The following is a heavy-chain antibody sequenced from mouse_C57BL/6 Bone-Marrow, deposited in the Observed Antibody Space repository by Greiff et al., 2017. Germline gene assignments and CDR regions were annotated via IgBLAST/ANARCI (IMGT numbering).Heavy chain of an antibody. CDR2: LDPENGDT. CDR1: GYTFTSYW. Sequence: VQLQQPGAELVKPGASVKMSCKASGYTFTSYWITWVKQRPEQGLEWIGWLDPENGDTEYASKFQGKATITADTSSNTAYLQLSSLTSEYTAVYYCTTLIIFDVWGTGSTVTVSS. CDR3: TTLIIFDV. J-gene: IGHJ1*03. D-gene: IGHD1-1*01. V-gene: IGHV14-4*01.